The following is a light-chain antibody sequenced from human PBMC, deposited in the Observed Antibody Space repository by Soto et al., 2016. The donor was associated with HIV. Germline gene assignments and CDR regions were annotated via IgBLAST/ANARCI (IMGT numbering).Light chain of an antibody. CDR1: QGIGRF. V-gene: IGKV1-39*01. CDR3: QQSYITPQT. J-gene: IGKJ1*01. Sequence: DIQMTQSPSSLSASVGDRVTITCRASQGIGRFLNWYQQIAGKAPNLLIYDASTLQSGVPSRFSGSGSGTDFTLIISSLQPEDFATYYCQQSYITPQTFGQGTKVEIK. CDR2: DAS.